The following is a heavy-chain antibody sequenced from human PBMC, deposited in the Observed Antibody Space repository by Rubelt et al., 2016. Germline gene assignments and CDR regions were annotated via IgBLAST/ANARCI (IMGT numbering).Heavy chain of an antibody. CDR3: ARGGYSGYDTSWGFDY. CDR2: YSGST. V-gene: IGHV4-59*12. D-gene: IGHD5-12*01. Sequence: YSGSTNYNPSLKSRVTISVDTSKNQFSLKLSSVTAADTAVYYCARGGYSGYDTSWGFDYWGQGTLVTVSS. J-gene: IGHJ4*02.